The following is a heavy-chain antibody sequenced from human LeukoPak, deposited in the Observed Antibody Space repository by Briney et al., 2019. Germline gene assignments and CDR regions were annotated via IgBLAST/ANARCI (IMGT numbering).Heavy chain of an antibody. J-gene: IGHJ4*02. V-gene: IGHV3-43*02. CDR1: GLPIADFA. Sequence: GGSLRLSCVASGLPIADFAMHWVRQAPGKGLEGLSLISGDGVSTFYADSVKGRFSISRDDAKNSVYLQMNSLRAEDTAVYYCARDWGRGYSYGDYWGQGTLVTVSS. CDR2: ISGDGVST. D-gene: IGHD5-18*01. CDR3: ARDWGRGYSYGDY.